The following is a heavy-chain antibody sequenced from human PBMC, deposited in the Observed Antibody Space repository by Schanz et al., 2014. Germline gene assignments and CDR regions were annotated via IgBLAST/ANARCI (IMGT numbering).Heavy chain of an antibody. J-gene: IGHJ5*02. CDR3: ARPALWFGDNCFDP. CDR2: ISSGGGST. CDR1: GFSFTTYA. D-gene: IGHD3-10*01. Sequence: VQVVQSGGGLVKPGGSLRLSCAASGFSFTTYAMSWVRQAPGKGLEWVSSISSGGGSTYYADSVKGRFTISRDNSKNTLYLQMNSLRAEDTAVYYCARPALWFGDNCFDPWGQGTLVTVSS. V-gene: IGHV3-23*04.